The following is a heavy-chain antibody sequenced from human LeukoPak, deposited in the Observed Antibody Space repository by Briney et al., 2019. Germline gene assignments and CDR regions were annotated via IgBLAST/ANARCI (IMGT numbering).Heavy chain of an antibody. Sequence: GGSLRLSCGASGLSVSSNYMSWVRQAPGKGLEWVSVIYSDGSTYYADSVKGRFTISRDNSKNTLYLQMNSLRVEDTAVYYCVRGMGVSMLYYFDHWGQGTLVTVSS. CDR1: GLSVSSNY. J-gene: IGHJ4*02. CDR2: IYSDGST. D-gene: IGHD3-10*01. CDR3: VRGMGVSMLYYFDH. V-gene: IGHV3-66*02.